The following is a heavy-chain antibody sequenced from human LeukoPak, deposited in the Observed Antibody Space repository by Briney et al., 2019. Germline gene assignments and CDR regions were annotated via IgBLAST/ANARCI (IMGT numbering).Heavy chain of an antibody. J-gene: IGHJ4*02. CDR3: ARSTGGTGPADY. D-gene: IGHD2-8*02. Sequence: PGGSLRLSCAASGFTFSNYAMSWVRQAPGKGPEWVSAISGSGGSTYYPDSVKGRFTISRDNSKNTLYLQMHSLRAEDTAVYYCARSTGGTGPADYWGQGTLVTVSS. CDR1: GFTFSNYA. V-gene: IGHV3-23*01. CDR2: ISGSGGST.